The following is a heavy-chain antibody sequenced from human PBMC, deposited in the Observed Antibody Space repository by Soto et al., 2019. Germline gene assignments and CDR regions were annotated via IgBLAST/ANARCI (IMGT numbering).Heavy chain of an antibody. Sequence: EVQLLESGGGLVQPGGSLRLSCAASGFTFSSYAMSWVRQAPGKGLEWVSAISGSGGSTYYADSVKGRFTISRDNSKNTLYLQMYSLRAEDTAVYYCENHLWFGELSDWGQGTLVTVSS. CDR3: ENHLWFGELSD. CDR1: GFTFSSYA. V-gene: IGHV3-23*01. J-gene: IGHJ4*02. D-gene: IGHD3-10*01. CDR2: ISGSGGST.